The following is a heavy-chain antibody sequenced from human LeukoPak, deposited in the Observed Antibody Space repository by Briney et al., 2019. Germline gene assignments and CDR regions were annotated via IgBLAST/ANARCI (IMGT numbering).Heavy chain of an antibody. CDR2: INPSGGST. D-gene: IGHD1-26*01. Sequence: ASVKVSCKASGYTFTSYYMHWVRQAPGQGLEWMGIINPSGGSTSYAQKFQGRVTMTRDMSTSTVYMELSSLRSEDTAVYYCARATGELYYYMDVWGKGTTVTVSS. CDR1: GYTFTSYY. CDR3: ARATGELYYYMDV. J-gene: IGHJ6*03. V-gene: IGHV1-46*01.